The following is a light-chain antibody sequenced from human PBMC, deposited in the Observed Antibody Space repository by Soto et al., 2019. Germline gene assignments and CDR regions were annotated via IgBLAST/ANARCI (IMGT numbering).Light chain of an antibody. CDR3: CSYAGNNALV. CDR2: EVS. V-gene: IGLV2-23*02. J-gene: IGLJ3*02. Sequence: QSVLTQPASVSGSRGQSITISCTGTSNNVGSYNFVSWYRQYPGKAPELIIYEVSQRPSTFFNRFSGSKSGNTASLTISGLQSDDEADYYCCSYAGNNALVFGGGTQLTVL. CDR1: SNNVGSYNF.